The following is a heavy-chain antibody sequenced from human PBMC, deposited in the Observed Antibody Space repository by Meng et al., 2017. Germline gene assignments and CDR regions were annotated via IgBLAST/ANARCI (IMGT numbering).Heavy chain of an antibody. V-gene: IGHV3-66*02. J-gene: IGHJ4*02. Sequence: GESLKISCAGSGITLSSNYMNWVRQAPGKGLEWVSVICSGGRTDYIDSVRGRFTISRDNSKNTVYLQMNSLRAEDTAVYYCARYESLWTPLDYWGQGTLVTVSS. D-gene: IGHD5-18*01. CDR3: ARYESLWTPLDY. CDR2: ICSGGRT. CDR1: GITLSSNY.